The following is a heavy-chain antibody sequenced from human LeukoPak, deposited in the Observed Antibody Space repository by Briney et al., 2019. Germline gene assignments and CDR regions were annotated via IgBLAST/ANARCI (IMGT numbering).Heavy chain of an antibody. J-gene: IGHJ6*02. D-gene: IGHD6-19*01. CDR1: GYTFIGYL. V-gene: IGHV1-2*02. CDR3: VREEGTAVTAWSSGMDV. CDR2: INPNGGGT. Sequence: ASVTVSCKASGYTFIGYLIHWVRQAPGQGLEWVGWINPNGGGTKYAQTFQGRVTVTRDASISTAYMELSRLRSDDTAVYFCVREEGTAVTAWSSGMDVWGQGTTVTVSS.